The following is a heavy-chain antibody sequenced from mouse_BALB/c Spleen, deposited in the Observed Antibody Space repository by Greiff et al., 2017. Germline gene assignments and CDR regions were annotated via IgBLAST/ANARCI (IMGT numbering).Heavy chain of an antibody. V-gene: IGHV5-17*02. D-gene: IGHD1-1*01. CDR2: ISSGSSTI. J-gene: IGHJ2*01. CDR3: ARSDYGSSPYCDY. Sequence: DVKLVESGGGLVQPGGSRKLSCAASGFTFSSFGMHWVRQAPEKGLEWVAYISSGSSTIYYADTVKGRFPISRDNPKNTLFLQMTSLRSEDTAMYYCARSDYGSSPYCDYWGQGTTLTVSS. CDR1: GFTFSSFG.